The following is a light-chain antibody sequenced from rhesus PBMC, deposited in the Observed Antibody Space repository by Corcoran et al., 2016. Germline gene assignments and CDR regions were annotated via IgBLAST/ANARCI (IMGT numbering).Light chain of an antibody. V-gene: IGKV3-42*03. CDR3: QQYSDWPLP. CDR2: DAS. J-gene: IGKJ4*01. CDR1: QSVSTN. Sequence: EIVMMQSPATLSLSPGESATVSCRATQSVSTNLAWYQQKPGQAPGLLIYDASPRATGIPERFRGGGSGTAFTLSISGLEPEDLALYYCQQYSDWPLPFGGGTKVEIK.